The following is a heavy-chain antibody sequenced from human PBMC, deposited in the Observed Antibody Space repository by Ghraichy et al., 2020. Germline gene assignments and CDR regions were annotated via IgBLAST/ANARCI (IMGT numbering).Heavy chain of an antibody. CDR2: IYHSGNT. D-gene: IGHD6-13*01. Sequence: ESLNISCGVSGYSISSGYYWGWIRQPPGKGLEWIGSIYHSGNTYYNPSLKSRVTISVDTSKNQFSLKLSSMTAAETAVYYCARGRGHSTSYDAFDIWGQGTMVTVS. J-gene: IGHJ3*02. CDR3: ARGRGHSTSYDAFDI. V-gene: IGHV4-38-2*01. CDR1: GYSISSGYY.